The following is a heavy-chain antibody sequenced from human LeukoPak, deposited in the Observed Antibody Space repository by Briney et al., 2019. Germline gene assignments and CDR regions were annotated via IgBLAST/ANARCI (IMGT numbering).Heavy chain of an antibody. CDR1: GYTLTELS. D-gene: IGHD1-26*01. Sequence: ASVKVPCKVSGYTLTELSMHWVRQAPGKGLEWMGGSDPEDGETIYAQKFQGRVTMTEDTSTDTAYMELSSLRSEDTAVYYCATGIVGVYYFDYWGQGTLVTVSS. CDR2: SDPEDGET. V-gene: IGHV1-24*01. CDR3: ATGIVGVYYFDY. J-gene: IGHJ4*02.